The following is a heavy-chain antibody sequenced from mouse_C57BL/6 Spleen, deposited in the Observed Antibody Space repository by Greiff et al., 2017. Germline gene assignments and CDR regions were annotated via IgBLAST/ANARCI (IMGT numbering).Heavy chain of an antibody. CDR2: IWRGGST. CDR3: AKNEGKLYYFDY. J-gene: IGHJ2*01. Sequence: VMLVESGPGLVQPSQSLSITCTVSGFSLTSYGVHWVRQSPGKGLEWLGVIWRGGSTDYNAAFMSRLSITKDNSKSQVFFKMNSLQADDTAIYYCAKNEGKLYYFDYWGQGTTLTVSS. V-gene: IGHV2-5*01. D-gene: IGHD4-1*01. CDR1: GFSLTSYG.